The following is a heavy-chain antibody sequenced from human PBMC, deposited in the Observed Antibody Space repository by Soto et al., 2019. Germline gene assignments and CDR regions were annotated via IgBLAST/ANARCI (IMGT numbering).Heavy chain of an antibody. V-gene: IGHV3-11*01. CDR2: ISSSGRTT. D-gene: IGHD5-12*01. J-gene: IGHJ4*02. CDR1: GFSFSNYY. CDR3: ASGRQWLRFDY. Sequence: PGGSLRLSCAASGFSFSNYYMSWIRQAPGKGLEWLSYISSSGRTTNYTDSVKGRFIISRDNAKNSLYLQMNSLRVEDTALYYCASGRQWLRFDYWGQGILVTVSS.